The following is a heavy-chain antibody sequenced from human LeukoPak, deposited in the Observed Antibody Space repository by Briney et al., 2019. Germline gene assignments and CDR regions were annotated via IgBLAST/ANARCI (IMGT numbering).Heavy chain of an antibody. D-gene: IGHD3-3*01. V-gene: IGHV3-21*01. CDR3: ARGEGVGDRRFGVVNVDY. Sequence: GGSLRLSCVASGFTFSSYSMNWVRQAPGKGLEWVSCISSSSSYIYDADSVKGRFTISRDNSKNTLYLQMNSLRAEDTAVYYCARGEGVGDRRFGVVNVDYWGQGTLVTVSS. CDR1: GFTFSSYS. J-gene: IGHJ4*02. CDR2: ISSSSSYI.